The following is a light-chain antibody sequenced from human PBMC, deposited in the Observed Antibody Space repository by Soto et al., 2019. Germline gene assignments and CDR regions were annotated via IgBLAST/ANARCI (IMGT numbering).Light chain of an antibody. CDR1: QSISSW. CDR2: KAS. V-gene: IGKV1-5*03. CDR3: QQYDDLPIT. Sequence: DIQMTQSPSTLSASAGDRVTITCRASQSISSWLAWYQQKPGKAPKFLIFKASSLESGVPSRFSGSGSGTDFTFTISSLQPEDVATYYCQQYDDLPITFGQGTRLEIK. J-gene: IGKJ5*01.